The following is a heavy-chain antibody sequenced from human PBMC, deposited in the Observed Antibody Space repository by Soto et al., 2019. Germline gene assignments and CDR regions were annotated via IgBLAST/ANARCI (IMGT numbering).Heavy chain of an antibody. D-gene: IGHD2-2*01. CDR2: VSYSGTNK. CDR3: AKDFSTNIYYYYGLDV. J-gene: IGHJ6*02. V-gene: IGHV3-30*18. Sequence: SLRLSCAASGRTFSTFGYHWIRQAPGRGLEWVAVVSYSGTNKNYADSVKGRFTISRDDTRNTLYLQMNSLRAEDTAVYYCAKDFSTNIYYYYGLDVWGRGTTVTVSS. CDR1: GRTFSTFG.